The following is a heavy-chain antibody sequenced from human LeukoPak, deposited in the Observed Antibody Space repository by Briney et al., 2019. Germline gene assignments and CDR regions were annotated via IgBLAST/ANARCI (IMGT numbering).Heavy chain of an antibody. CDR2: IYPGDSDT. CDR1: GYSFTSYW. V-gene: IGHV5-51*01. J-gene: IGHJ6*03. CDR3: ARHSGSYGRYYYYYMDV. Sequence: GESLKISCKGSGYSFTSYWSGWVRQMPGKGLEWMGIIYPGDSDTRYSPSFQGQVTISADKSISTAYLQWSSLKASDTAMYYCARHSGSYGRYYYYYMDVWGKGTTVTVSS. D-gene: IGHD1-26*01.